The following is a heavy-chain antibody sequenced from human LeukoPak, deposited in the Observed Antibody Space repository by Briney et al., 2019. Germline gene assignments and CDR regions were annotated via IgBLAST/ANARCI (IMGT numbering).Heavy chain of an antibody. J-gene: IGHJ4*02. CDR1: GFTFSSYA. V-gene: IGHV3-23*01. D-gene: IGHD5-18*01. CDR2: ISGSGGST. CDR3: AKDSGYSYGLGLDY. Sequence: PGRSLRLSCAASGFTFSSYAMSWVRQAPGKGLEWVSAISGSGGSTYYADSVKGRFTISRDNSKNTLYLQMNSLRAEDTAVYYCAKDSGYSYGLGLDYWGQGTLVTVSS.